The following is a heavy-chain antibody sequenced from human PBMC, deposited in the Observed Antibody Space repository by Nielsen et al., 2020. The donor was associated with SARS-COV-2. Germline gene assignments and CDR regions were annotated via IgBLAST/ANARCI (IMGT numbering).Heavy chain of an antibody. D-gene: IGHD3-10*01. CDR3: ARDSYYYGSGTTLVYFDY. J-gene: IGHJ4*02. CDR1: GFTFSGSA. CDR2: ISSSGSTI. V-gene: IGHV3-48*03. Sequence: GGSLRLSCVASGFTFSGSAMNWVRQAPGKGLEWVSYISSSGSTIYYADSVKGRFTISRDNAKNSLYLQMNSLRAEDTAVYYCARDSYYYGSGTTLVYFDYWGQGTLVTVSS.